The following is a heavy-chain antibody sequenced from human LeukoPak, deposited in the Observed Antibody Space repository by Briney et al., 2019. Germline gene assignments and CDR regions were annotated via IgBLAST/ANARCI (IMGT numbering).Heavy chain of an antibody. CDR3: ARYGVSPDLDY. CDR2: INHSGST. Sequence: SETLSLTCAVYGGSFSGYYWSWIRQPPGKGLEWIGEINHSGSTNYNPPLKSRVTISVDTSKNQFSLKLSSVTAADTAVYYCARYGVSPDLDYWGQGTLVTVSS. D-gene: IGHD3-10*01. J-gene: IGHJ4*02. CDR1: GGSFSGYY. V-gene: IGHV4-34*09.